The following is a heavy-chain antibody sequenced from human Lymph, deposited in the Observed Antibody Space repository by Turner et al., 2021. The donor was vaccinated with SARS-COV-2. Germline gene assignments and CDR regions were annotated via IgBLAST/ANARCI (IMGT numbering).Heavy chain of an antibody. V-gene: IGHV4-4*02. J-gene: IGHJ4*02. Sequence: QVQLQESGPGLVKPAETLSPTCAVFGASSSSSNWWSWVRQPPGKGLEWIGESYHSGSTNYNPSHKSRVTISVNKSKTQFSLKLSSVTAADTAVYYCATKYCSSGSCSYFDYWGQGTLVTVSS. D-gene: IGHD2-15*01. CDR2: SYHSGST. CDR1: GASSSSSNW. CDR3: ATKYCSSGSCSYFDY.